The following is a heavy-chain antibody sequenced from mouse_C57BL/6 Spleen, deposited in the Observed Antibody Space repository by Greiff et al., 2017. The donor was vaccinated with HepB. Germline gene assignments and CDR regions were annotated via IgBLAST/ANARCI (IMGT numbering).Heavy chain of an antibody. CDR3: ARGLYYGLAGDAMDY. Sequence: VQLQQSGAELAKPGASVKLSCKASGYTFTSYWMHWVKQRPGQGLEWIGYINPSSGYTKYNQKFKDKATLNADKSSSTAYMQLSSLTYEDSAVYYCARGLYYGLAGDAMDYWGQGTSVTVSS. D-gene: IGHD2-1*01. J-gene: IGHJ4*01. CDR1: GYTFTSYW. V-gene: IGHV1-7*01. CDR2: INPSSGYT.